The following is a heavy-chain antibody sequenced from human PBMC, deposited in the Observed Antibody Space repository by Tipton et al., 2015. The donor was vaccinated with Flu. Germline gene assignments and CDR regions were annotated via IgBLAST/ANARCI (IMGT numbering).Heavy chain of an antibody. CDR2: ISSSGNTI. CDR3: AKGLLWFGELSLFDY. Sequence: SLRLSCAASGFSFSSYEMNWVRQAPGKGLEWVSYISSSGNTISYADSVGGRFTISRDNSKNTLYLQMNSLRAEDTAVYYCAKGLLWFGELSLFDYWGQGTLVTVSS. CDR1: GFSFSSYE. J-gene: IGHJ4*02. D-gene: IGHD3-10*01. V-gene: IGHV3-48*03.